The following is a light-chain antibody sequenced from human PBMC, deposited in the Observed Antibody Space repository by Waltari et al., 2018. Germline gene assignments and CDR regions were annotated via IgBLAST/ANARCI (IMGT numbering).Light chain of an antibody. Sequence: DIQMTQSPSSLSASVGDRVTITCRASQSINYYLNWYQQKPGKSPRLLIYGASTLESGVPSRFSGSGSGTDFTLTISSLQPEDFAAYFCLQTYTSPVLTFRGGTTVEIK. V-gene: IGKV1-39*01. J-gene: IGKJ4*01. CDR1: QSINYY. CDR3: LQTYTSPVLT. CDR2: GAS.